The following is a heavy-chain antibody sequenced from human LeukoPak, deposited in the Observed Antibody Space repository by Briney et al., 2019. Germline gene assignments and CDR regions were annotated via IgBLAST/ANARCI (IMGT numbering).Heavy chain of an antibody. CDR3: ARHSWSSSSRYGWFDP. CDR2: IYYSGST. CDR1: GGSINSYY. J-gene: IGHJ5*02. V-gene: IGHV4-59*08. Sequence: SETLSLTCTVSGGSINSYYWSWIRQTPGKGLEWIGYIYYSGSTSYTPTLKSRVTISVDTSKNQFSLKVSSVTAADTAVYHCARHSWSSSSRYGWFDPWGQGTLVTVSS. D-gene: IGHD6-13*01.